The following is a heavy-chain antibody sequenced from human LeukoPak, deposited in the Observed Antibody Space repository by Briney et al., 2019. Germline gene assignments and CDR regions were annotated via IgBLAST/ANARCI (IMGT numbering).Heavy chain of an antibody. Sequence: SETLSLTCTVPGYSISSTYYGAWIRQPPGKGLEWIATISHSGSTYYTPSLKSRLTISLDTSTNHFSLRLSSVTAADTAVYYCARVNAPVATFDYWGQGTLVTVS. V-gene: IGHV4-38-2*02. CDR3: ARVNAPVATFDY. CDR2: ISHSGST. CDR1: GYSISSTYY. D-gene: IGHD1-1*01. J-gene: IGHJ4*02.